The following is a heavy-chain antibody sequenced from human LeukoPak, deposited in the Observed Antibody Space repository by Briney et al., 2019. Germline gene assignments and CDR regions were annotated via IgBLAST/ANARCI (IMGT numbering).Heavy chain of an antibody. J-gene: IGHJ4*02. CDR2: ISSSSSTI. CDR3: SKSSSGLFDY. CDR1: GFTFSTYD. D-gene: IGHD6-6*01. Sequence: GGSLRLSCSASGFTFSTYDMNWVRQAPGKGLEWVSYISSSSSTIYYADSVKGRFTISRDNAKNSLYLQMDSLRDEDTAIYYCSKSSSGLFDYWGQGTLVTVSS. V-gene: IGHV3-48*02.